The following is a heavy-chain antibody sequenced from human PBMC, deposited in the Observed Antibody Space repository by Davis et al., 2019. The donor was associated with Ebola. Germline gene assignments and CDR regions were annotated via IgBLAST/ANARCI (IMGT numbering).Heavy chain of an antibody. J-gene: IGHJ4*01. CDR3: ARGRRIVGATGYFDF. Sequence: PGGSPRLPCAASGFTFSKYAMHWVRQAPGKGLEWVAVISDDGSNKYYADSVKGRFSISRDKSKNTLYLQMNSLRGEDTAVYYCARGRRIVGATGYFDFWGHGTLVTVSS. CDR1: GFTFSKYA. CDR2: ISDDGSNK. D-gene: IGHD1-26*01. V-gene: IGHV3-30*04.